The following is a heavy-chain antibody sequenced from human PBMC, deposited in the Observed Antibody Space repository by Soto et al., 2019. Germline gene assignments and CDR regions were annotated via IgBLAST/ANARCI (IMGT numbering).Heavy chain of an antibody. CDR3: ERGGAAGRGGAIDI. V-gene: IGHV3-74*01. CDR2: INGDGTRA. Sequence: EVQLEESGGGSVQLGESLRVSCVASGFTFRNQWMHWVRQVPGKGLVWVCRINGDGTRASYADFVKGRFTISRDNAQNLLSLELNSLGVDDTGVYHCERGGAAGRGGAIDIWGPGTTVAVS. D-gene: IGHD3-10*01. J-gene: IGHJ3*02. CDR1: GFTFRNQW.